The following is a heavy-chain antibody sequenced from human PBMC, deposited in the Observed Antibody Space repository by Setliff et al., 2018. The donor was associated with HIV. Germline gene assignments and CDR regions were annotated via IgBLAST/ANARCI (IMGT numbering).Heavy chain of an antibody. CDR3: ARHRDPPGTSWIFYYYYMDL. J-gene: IGHJ6*03. D-gene: IGHD6-13*01. CDR1: GGSISSGSCY. CDR2: ISYIGST. Sequence: PSETLSLTCTVSGGSISSGSCYWSWIRQPPGKGLEWIASISYIGSTYYNPSLKSRFTISVDTSRNQFSLNLTSVTAADTGVYYCARHRDPPGTSWIFYYYYMDLWGAGTTVTVSS. V-gene: IGHV4-39*01.